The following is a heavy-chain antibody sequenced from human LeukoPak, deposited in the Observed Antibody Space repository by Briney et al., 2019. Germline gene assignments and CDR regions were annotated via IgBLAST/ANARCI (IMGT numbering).Heavy chain of an antibody. D-gene: IGHD3-3*01. CDR3: ARDFLSGRPD. Sequence: PGGSLRLSCVASGFTFSSYGMHWVRQAPGKGLEWVAFISYDGSNKYYGDSVEGRFTSSRDNSRNTLYLQMNSLRPEDTAVYYCARDFLSGRPDWGQGTLVTVSS. J-gene: IGHJ4*02. V-gene: IGHV3-30*03. CDR2: ISYDGSNK. CDR1: GFTFSSYG.